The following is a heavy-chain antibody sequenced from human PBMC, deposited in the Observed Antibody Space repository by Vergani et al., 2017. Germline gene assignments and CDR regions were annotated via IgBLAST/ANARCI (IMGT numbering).Heavy chain of an antibody. D-gene: IGHD3-22*01. CDR2: VDPEDGET. J-gene: IGHJ4*02. Sequence: VQLVQSGAEVQKPGASVKVSCKASGYTFTGYYMHWVRQAPGKGLEWMGLVDPEDGETRYAEKFQGRVTIIADTSTDTAYMELSSLRSEDTAIYYCATGALDSSAVSFDYWGQGTLVTVSS. CDR3: ATGALDSSAVSFDY. CDR1: GYTFTGYY. V-gene: IGHV1-69-2*01.